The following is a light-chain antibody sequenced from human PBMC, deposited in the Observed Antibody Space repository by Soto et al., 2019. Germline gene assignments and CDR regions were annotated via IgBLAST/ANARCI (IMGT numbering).Light chain of an antibody. V-gene: IGLV1-44*01. CDR2: SNY. J-gene: IGLJ1*01. Sequence: QSVLTQPPSASGTPGQRLTISCSGSSSHIGSKTVNWYQQLPGTAPKLLIYSNYQRPSGVPDRFSGSKSGTSASLAISGLQSEDEADYYCSAWDASLNGYVFGTGTKVTVL. CDR3: SAWDASLNGYV. CDR1: SSHIGSKT.